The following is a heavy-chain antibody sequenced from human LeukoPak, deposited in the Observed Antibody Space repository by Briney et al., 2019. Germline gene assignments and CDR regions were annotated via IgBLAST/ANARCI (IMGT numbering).Heavy chain of an antibody. Sequence: GGSLRLSCAASGFTFSSYGMHWVRQAPGKGLEWAAVISYDGSNKYYADSVKGRFTISRDNSKNTLYLQMNSLRAEDTAVYYCAKGLGYCSSTSCLPNDYWGQGTLVTVSS. CDR2: ISYDGSNK. CDR3: AKGLGYCSSTSCLPNDY. CDR1: GFTFSSYG. D-gene: IGHD2-2*01. J-gene: IGHJ4*02. V-gene: IGHV3-30*18.